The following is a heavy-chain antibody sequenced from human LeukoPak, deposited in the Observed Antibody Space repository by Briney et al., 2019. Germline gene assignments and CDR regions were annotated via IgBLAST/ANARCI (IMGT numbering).Heavy chain of an antibody. J-gene: IGHJ6*02. V-gene: IGHV1-2*02. CDR2: INPNSGGT. Sequence: ASVKVSYKASGYTFTGYYMHWVRQAPGQGLEWMGWINPNSGGTNYAQKFQGRVTMTRDTSISTAYMELSRLRSDDTAVYYCARDRSSSWSYYYYGMDVWGQGTTVTVSS. D-gene: IGHD6-13*01. CDR1: GYTFTGYY. CDR3: ARDRSSSWSYYYYGMDV.